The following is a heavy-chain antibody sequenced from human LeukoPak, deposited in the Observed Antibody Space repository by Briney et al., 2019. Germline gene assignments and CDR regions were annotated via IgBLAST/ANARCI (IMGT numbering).Heavy chain of an antibody. Sequence: SETLSLTCTVSGYSISSGYYWGWIRQPPGKGLEWIGSIYHSGSTYYNPSLKSRVTMSVDTSKNQFSLKLSSVTAADTAVYYCARTRAVAGNLDYWGQGTLVTVSS. CDR2: IYHSGST. D-gene: IGHD6-19*01. CDR3: ARTRAVAGNLDY. J-gene: IGHJ4*02. V-gene: IGHV4-38-2*02. CDR1: GYSISSGYY.